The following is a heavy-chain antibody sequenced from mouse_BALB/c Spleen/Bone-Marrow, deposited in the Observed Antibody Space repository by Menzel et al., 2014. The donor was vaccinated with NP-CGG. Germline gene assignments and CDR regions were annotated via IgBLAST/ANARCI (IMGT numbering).Heavy chain of an antibody. CDR3: ARVYYGNLDY. J-gene: IGHJ4*01. CDR1: GYEFSSYW. D-gene: IGHD2-1*01. Sequence: VQLQQSGAELVRPGSSVKTSCKASGYEFSSYWMNWVKQRPGQGLEWIGQIYPGDGDTNYNGKFKGKATLTADKSSSTAYMQVSSLTSEDSAVYFCARVYYGNLDYWGQGTSVTVSS. CDR2: IYPGDGDT. V-gene: IGHV1-80*01.